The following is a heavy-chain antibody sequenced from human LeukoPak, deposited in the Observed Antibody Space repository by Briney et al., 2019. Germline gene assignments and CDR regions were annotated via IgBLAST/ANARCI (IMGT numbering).Heavy chain of an antibody. D-gene: IGHD1-1*01. CDR1: GYTFTNYV. V-gene: IGHV1-3*03. CDR3: ARDKAEMSSWSFDY. J-gene: IGHJ4*02. Sequence: ASVKVSCKTSGYTFTNYVMHWVRQAPGQRPEWMGWINTGNGNTKYSQEFQGRVTITRDTSANIAYMELSSLRSEDMAVYYCARDKAEMSSWSFDYWGQGTLVTVSS. CDR2: INTGNGNT.